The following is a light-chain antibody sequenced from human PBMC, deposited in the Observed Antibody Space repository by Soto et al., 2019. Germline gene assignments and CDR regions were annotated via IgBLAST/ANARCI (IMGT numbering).Light chain of an antibody. Sequence: EIVLTQSPSTLSLSPGARATLACMASQSVSNTNLTWFQHKRGQAPRVLIYAASSRATGIPDRFSGSGAATDFTLSISRLEPEYFAEYYCHHYGFSPAFGGGTKVEVK. CDR2: AAS. CDR3: HHYGFSPA. V-gene: IGKV3-20*01. CDR1: QSVSNTN. J-gene: IGKJ4*01.